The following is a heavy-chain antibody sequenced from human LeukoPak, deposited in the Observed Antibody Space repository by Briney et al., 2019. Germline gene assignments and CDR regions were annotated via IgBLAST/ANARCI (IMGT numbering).Heavy chain of an antibody. Sequence: GGSLRLSCAASGFTFSDYYMSWIRRAPGKGLEWVSSISSSSSYIYYADSVKGRFTISRDNAKNSLYLQMNSLRAEDTAVYYCARKVIAAALNWFDPWGQGTLVTVSS. CDR3: ARKVIAAALNWFDP. V-gene: IGHV3-11*06. CDR2: ISSSSSYI. J-gene: IGHJ5*02. D-gene: IGHD6-13*01. CDR1: GFTFSDYY.